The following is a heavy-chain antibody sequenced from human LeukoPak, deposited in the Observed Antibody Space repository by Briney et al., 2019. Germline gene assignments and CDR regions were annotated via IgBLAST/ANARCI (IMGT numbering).Heavy chain of an antibody. CDR3: AKDGYSSGWYYYYYMDV. CDR2: ISGSGGST. D-gene: IGHD6-19*01. V-gene: IGHV3-23*01. Sequence: GGSLRLSCAASGFTFSSYAMSWVRQAPGKGLEWVSAISGSGGSTYYADSVKGRFTISRDNSKNTLYLQMNSRRAEDTAVYYCAKDGYSSGWYYYYYMDVWGKGTTVTVSS. CDR1: GFTFSSYA. J-gene: IGHJ6*03.